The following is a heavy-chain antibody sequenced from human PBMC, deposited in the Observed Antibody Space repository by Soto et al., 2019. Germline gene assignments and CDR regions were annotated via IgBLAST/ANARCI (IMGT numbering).Heavy chain of an antibody. CDR2: IIPIFGTA. V-gene: IGHV1-69*01. CDR1: GGTFSSYA. J-gene: IGHJ4*02. Sequence: QVQLVQSGAEVKKPGSSVKVSCKASGGTFSSYAISWVRQAPGQGLEWMGGIIPIFGTANYAQKFQGRVTITADEYTSTAYMELSSLRSEDTAVYYCARDLGAADGRTGYYFDYWGQGTLVTVSS. CDR3: ARDLGAADGRTGYYFDY. D-gene: IGHD6-13*01.